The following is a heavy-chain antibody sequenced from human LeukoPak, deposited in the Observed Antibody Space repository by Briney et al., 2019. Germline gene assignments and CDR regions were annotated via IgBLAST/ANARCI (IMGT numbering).Heavy chain of an antibody. V-gene: IGHV4-59*01. J-gene: IGHJ4*02. CDR3: AGGSKWLAFDY. Sequence: SETLSLTCTVSGGSISNYYWSWIRQTPGKGLEWIGYSHYSGATNYNPSLKSRVAISLDTSKNQLSLMLNSVTAADTAVFYCAGGSKWLAFDYWGQGALVTVSS. D-gene: IGHD6-19*01. CDR2: SHYSGAT. CDR1: GGSISNYY.